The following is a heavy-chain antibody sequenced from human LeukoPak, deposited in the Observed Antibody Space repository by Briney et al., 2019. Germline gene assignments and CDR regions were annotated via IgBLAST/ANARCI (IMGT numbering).Heavy chain of an antibody. CDR3: ARDQRRNWFDP. V-gene: IGHV4-61*01. Sequence: KPSETLSLTCTVSGGSISSSSYYWGWIRQPPGKGLEWIGYIYYSGSTNYNPSLKSRVTISVDTSKNQFSLKLSSVTAADTAVYYCARDQRRNWFDPWGQGTLVTVSS. CDR1: GGSISSSSYY. CDR2: IYYSGST. J-gene: IGHJ5*02.